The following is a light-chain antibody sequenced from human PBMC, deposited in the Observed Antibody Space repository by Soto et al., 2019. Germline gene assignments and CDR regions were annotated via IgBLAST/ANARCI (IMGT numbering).Light chain of an antibody. Sequence: MTQSPATLSVSPGERVTLSCRASRSISNYLNWYQQKPGKAPNLLIYAASSLQSGVPSRFSGSGSRTDFTLTISSLQPEDFATYYCQQSFSTPRTFGQGTKVEIK. V-gene: IGKV1-39*01. J-gene: IGKJ1*01. CDR1: RSISNY. CDR3: QQSFSTPRT. CDR2: AAS.